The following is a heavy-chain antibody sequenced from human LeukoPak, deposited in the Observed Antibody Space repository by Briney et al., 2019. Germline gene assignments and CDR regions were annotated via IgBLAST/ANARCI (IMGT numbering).Heavy chain of an antibody. CDR1: GGSISSYY. CDR2: IYYSGST. J-gene: IGHJ4*02. D-gene: IGHD1-14*01. Sequence: ASETLSLTCTVSGGSISSYYWSWIRQPPGKGLEWIGNIYYSGSTYYNPSLKSRVAMSVDTSKNQFSLKLSSVTAADTAVYYCAREDHAGMDFDCWGQGTLVTVSS. CDR3: AREDHAGMDFDC. V-gene: IGHV4-30-4*08.